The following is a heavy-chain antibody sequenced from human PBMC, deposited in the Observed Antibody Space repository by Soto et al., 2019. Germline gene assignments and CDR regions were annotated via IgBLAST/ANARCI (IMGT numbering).Heavy chain of an antibody. CDR1: GFSLTSRTMG. CDR3: AHRLSGYNWNGGYFDY. CDR2: IYWDDDK. V-gene: IGHV2-5*02. Sequence: QITLKESGPTRVKPTQTLTLTYTFSGFSLTSRTMGVGWIRQPPGKALEWLVFIYWDDDKRYSPSLKSRLTITKDTSGNQVVLTMTNMDPVDTATYYCAHRLSGYNWNGGYFDYWGQGALVTVSS. D-gene: IGHD1-1*01. J-gene: IGHJ4*02.